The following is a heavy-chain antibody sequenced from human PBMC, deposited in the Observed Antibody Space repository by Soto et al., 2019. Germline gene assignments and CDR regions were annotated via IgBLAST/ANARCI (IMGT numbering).Heavy chain of an antibody. CDR3: ARGRYCLSGDCFPNWFDP. CDR2: INHSGST. J-gene: IGHJ5*02. D-gene: IGHD2-21*02. V-gene: IGHV4-34*01. CDR1: GGSFSGYY. Sequence: SETLSLTCAVYGGSFSGYYRTWIRQPPGKXLEWIGEINHSGSTNYNPSLKSRVTISVDTSKNQFSLRLASVTAADTAVYFCARGRYCLSGDCFPNWFDPWGQGTLVTVSS.